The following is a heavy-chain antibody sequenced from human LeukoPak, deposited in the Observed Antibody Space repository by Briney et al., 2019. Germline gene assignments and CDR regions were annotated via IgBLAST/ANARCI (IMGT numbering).Heavy chain of an antibody. CDR3: ARDLGIVVQERAFDI. Sequence: GGSLRLSCAASGFTFSSYEMNWVRQAPGKGLEWVSYISSSGSTIYYADSVKGRFTISRDNAKNSLYLQINSLRAEDTAVYYCARDLGIVVQERAFDIWGQGTMVTVSS. CDR1: GFTFSSYE. V-gene: IGHV3-48*03. D-gene: IGHD2-2*03. CDR2: ISSSGSTI. J-gene: IGHJ3*02.